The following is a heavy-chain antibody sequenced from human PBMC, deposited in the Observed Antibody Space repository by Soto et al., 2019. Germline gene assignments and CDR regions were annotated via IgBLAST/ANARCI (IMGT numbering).Heavy chain of an antibody. CDR3: ASPMVRGVPPGYYYYYMDV. J-gene: IGHJ6*03. D-gene: IGHD3-10*01. Sequence: GGSLRLSCAASGFTFSSYSMNWVRQAPGKGLEWVSYISSSSSTIYYADSVKGRFTISRDNAKNSLYLQMNSLRAEDTAVYYCASPMVRGVPPGYYYYYMDVWGKGTTVTVSS. CDR1: GFTFSSYS. V-gene: IGHV3-48*01. CDR2: ISSSSSTI.